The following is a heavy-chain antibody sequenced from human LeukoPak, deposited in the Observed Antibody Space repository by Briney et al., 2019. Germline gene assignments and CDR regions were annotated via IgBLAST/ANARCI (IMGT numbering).Heavy chain of an antibody. CDR1: GYTFTGYY. CDR2: INPNSGGT. CDR3: ARHSPTGGVAGTSDWFDP. D-gene: IGHD6-19*01. J-gene: IGHJ5*02. Sequence: GASVKVSCKASGYTFTGYYMHWVRQAPGQGLEWMGWINPNSGGTNYAQKFQGRVTMTRDTSISTAYMELSRLRSDDTAVYYCARHSPTGGVAGTSDWFDPWGQGTLVTVSS. V-gene: IGHV1-2*02.